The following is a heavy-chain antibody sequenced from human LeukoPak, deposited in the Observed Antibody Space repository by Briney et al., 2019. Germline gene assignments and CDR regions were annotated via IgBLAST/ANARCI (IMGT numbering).Heavy chain of an antibody. CDR3: ASLLDGGVAHWLDP. CDR2: VYYNGNT. V-gene: IGHV4-39*01. D-gene: IGHD2-8*02. CDR1: GGSISDRRYY. J-gene: IGHJ5*02. Sequence: SEALSLTCTVSGGSISDRRYYWGWIRQSPGKGLEWIGNVYYNGNTYYHPSLKSRVTISVDTSKNQFSLMLISVTAADTAVYYCASLLDGGVAHWLDPWGQGTLVTVSS.